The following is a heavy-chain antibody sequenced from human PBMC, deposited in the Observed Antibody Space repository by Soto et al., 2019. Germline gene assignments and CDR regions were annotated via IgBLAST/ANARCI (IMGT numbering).Heavy chain of an antibody. Sequence: SETLSLTCTVSGGTISNHGWRWILQPPGKGLEWIGYIYYSGSTNYNPSLKSRVTISVDTSKNQFSLKLSSVTAADTAVYYCARLLYGSGSWFDPWGQGTLVTVSS. D-gene: IGHD3-10*01. CDR1: GGTISNHG. CDR2: IYYSGST. J-gene: IGHJ5*02. CDR3: ARLLYGSGSWFDP. V-gene: IGHV4-59*08.